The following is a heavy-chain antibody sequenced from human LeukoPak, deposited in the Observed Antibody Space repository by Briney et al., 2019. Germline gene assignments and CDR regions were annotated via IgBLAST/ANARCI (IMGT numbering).Heavy chain of an antibody. Sequence: GGSLRLSCAASGFTFSSYAMSWVRQAPGKGLEWVAVVSYDGNKKYYADSVKGRFTISRDNSKNTLYVQMNSLRVEDTAVYYCVESISSSGNWFDSWGQGTLVTVSS. D-gene: IGHD6-6*01. CDR1: GFTFSSYA. J-gene: IGHJ5*01. CDR2: VSYDGNKK. V-gene: IGHV3-30*18. CDR3: VESISSSGNWFDS.